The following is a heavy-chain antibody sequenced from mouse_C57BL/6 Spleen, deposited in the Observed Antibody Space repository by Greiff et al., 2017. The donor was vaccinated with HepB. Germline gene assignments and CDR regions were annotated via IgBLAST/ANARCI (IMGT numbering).Heavy chain of an antibody. CDR2: IDPSDSYT. CDR1: GYTFTSYW. D-gene: IGHD1-1*01. J-gene: IGHJ4*01. CDR3: ARSDYYGSSLYAMDY. V-gene: IGHV1-50*01. Sequence: VQLQQSGAELVKPGASVKLSCKASGYTFTSYWMQWVKQRPGQGLEWIGEIDPSDSYTNYNQKFKGKATLTVATSSSTAYMQLSSLTSEDSAVYYCARSDYYGSSLYAMDYWGQGTSVTVSS.